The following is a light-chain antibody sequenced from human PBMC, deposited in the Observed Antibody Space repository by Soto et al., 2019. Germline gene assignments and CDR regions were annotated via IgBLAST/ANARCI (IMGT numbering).Light chain of an antibody. Sequence: EIVLTQSPGTLSLSPGERATLSCRASQTVTDTYLVWYQQKPGQPPRLLIYGASIRATGIPDRFSGGGSGTDFTLTISILEPEDLAVYYCQQYRSSPYTFGQGSKLEIK. V-gene: IGKV3-20*01. CDR3: QQYRSSPYT. CDR1: QTVTDTY. J-gene: IGKJ2*01. CDR2: GAS.